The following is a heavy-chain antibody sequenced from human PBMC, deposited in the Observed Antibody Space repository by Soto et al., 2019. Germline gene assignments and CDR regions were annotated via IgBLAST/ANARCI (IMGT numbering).Heavy chain of an antibody. V-gene: IGHV3-9*01. CDR1: GFTFDDYA. Sequence: GGSLRLSCAASGFTFDDYAMHWVRQAPGKGLEWVSGISWNSGSIGYADSVKGRFTISRDNAKNSLYLQMNSLRAEDTALYYCAKDSGSYYGHDAFDIWGQGTMVTVSS. D-gene: IGHD1-26*01. CDR3: AKDSGSYYGHDAFDI. CDR2: ISWNSGSI. J-gene: IGHJ3*02.